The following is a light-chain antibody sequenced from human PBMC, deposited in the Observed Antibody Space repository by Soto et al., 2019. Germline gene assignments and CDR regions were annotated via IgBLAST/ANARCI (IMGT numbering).Light chain of an antibody. J-gene: IGKJ1*01. CDR3: LHDYNFPRT. V-gene: IGKV1-6*01. Sequence: AIQMTQSPSSLSASVGDTVTITCRASQGIRRDLSWYQQKPGKAPNLLIYSASELQNGVPSRFRGSGSGTDFTLTISGLQPEDFVTYYCLHDYNFPRTFGQGTKGEI. CDR1: QGIRRD. CDR2: SAS.